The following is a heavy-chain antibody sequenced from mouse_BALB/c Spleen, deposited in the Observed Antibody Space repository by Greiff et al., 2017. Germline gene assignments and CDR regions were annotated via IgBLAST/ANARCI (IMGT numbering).Heavy chain of an antibody. CDR1: GYAFSSYW. CDR2: IYPGDGDT. V-gene: IGHV1-80*01. CDR3: ARGAWRTGIYDGYCFDY. D-gene: IGHD2-3*01. J-gene: IGHJ2*01. Sequence: QVQLQQSGAELVRPGSSVKISCKASGYAFSSYWMNWVKQRPGQGLEWIGKIYPGDGDTNYNGKFKGKATLTADKSSSTAYMQLSSLTSEDSAVYFCARGAWRTGIYDGYCFDYWGQGTTLTVSS.